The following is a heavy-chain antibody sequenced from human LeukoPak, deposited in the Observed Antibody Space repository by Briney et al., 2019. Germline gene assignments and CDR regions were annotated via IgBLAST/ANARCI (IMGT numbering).Heavy chain of an antibody. V-gene: IGHV3-30-3*01. CDR1: GYAFRSYA. CDR3: ARVQSGSDAFDI. CDR2: ISTDGSNR. J-gene: IGHJ3*02. Sequence: GRSLRLSCAASGYAFRSYAMHWVRQAPGKGPEWVAAISTDGSNRFYADSVKGRFTFSRDNSKNTLYLQMNSLRVEDTATYYCARVQSGSDAFDIWGQGRMVTVSS.